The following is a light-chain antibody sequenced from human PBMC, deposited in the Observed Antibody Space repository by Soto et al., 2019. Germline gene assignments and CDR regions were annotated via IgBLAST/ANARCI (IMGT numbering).Light chain of an antibody. Sequence: EIVMTQSPVTLSVSPGERATLSCRASQRVSSNVAWYQQKPGQAPRLLIYGASSRATGIPDRFSGSGSGTDFTLTISRLEPEDFAVYYCQQYGSSRWTFGQGTKVDIK. V-gene: IGKV3-20*01. CDR2: GAS. CDR3: QQYGSSRWT. CDR1: QRVSSN. J-gene: IGKJ1*01.